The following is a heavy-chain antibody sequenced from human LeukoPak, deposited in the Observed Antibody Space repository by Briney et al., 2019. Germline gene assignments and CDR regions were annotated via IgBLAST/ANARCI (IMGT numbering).Heavy chain of an antibody. J-gene: IGHJ3*01. CDR1: GGSISSANHF. V-gene: IGHV4-30-4*08. CDR3: AREVIIVGDSDAFDL. D-gene: IGHD1-26*01. CDR2: IFYDGRA. Sequence: PSETLSLTCTISGGSISSANHFWSWVRQSPGEGLEWIGYIFYDGRAHYNPSLRRRLSMSIDVSKNQFSLSLGPVTAADTAIYYCAREVIIVGDSDAFDLWGHGTMVTVSS.